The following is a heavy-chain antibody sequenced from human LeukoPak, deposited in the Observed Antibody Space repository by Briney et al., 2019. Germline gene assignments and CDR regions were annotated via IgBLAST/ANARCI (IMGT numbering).Heavy chain of an antibody. Sequence: SETLSLTCTVSGYFISSGYYWGWIRQPPGRGLQWIGSIHHSGSTYYNPSLKSRVTISVDTSKNQFSLKLSSVTAADTAVYYCARTSSSGLVGGYYFDYWGQGTLVTVSS. V-gene: IGHV4-38-2*02. J-gene: IGHJ4*02. D-gene: IGHD6-19*01. CDR1: GYFISSGYY. CDR2: IHHSGST. CDR3: ARTSSSGLVGGYYFDY.